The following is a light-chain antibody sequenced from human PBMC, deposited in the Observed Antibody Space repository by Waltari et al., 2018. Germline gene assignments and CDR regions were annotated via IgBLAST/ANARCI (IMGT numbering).Light chain of an antibody. J-gene: IGLJ1*01. CDR1: TTTVGGRV. CDR3: SAWDHSLHVHV. V-gene: IGLV1-44*01. CDR2: GTS. Sequence: QSPLPQEPSGPGTWERTVPSPVAGTTTTVGGRVVAWYQQIPRGAPKTVMFGTSLPSGIPERFSGSKSGTTASLTISGLQPEDEAEYFCSAWDHSLHVHVFGTGTQVTVL.